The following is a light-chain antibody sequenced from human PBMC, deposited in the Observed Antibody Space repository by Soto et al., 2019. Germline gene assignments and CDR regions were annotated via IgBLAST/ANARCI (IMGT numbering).Light chain of an antibody. CDR3: VLYMGSGSVV. V-gene: IGLV8-61*01. CDR2: GTN. J-gene: IGLJ2*01. CDR1: SGSVSTNYN. Sequence: QTVVTQEPSFSVSPGGTVTLTCGLSSGSVSTNYNPTWYQQTPGQTPRTLIYGTNTRSSGVPDRFSGSILGNKAALTITGAQADDESDYYCVLYMGSGSVVFGGGTKLTVL.